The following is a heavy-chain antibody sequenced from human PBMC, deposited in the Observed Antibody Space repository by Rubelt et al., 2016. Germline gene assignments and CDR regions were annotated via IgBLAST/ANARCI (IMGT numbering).Heavy chain of an antibody. J-gene: IGHJ4*02. Sequence: QLLLQESGPGLVKPSETLSLTCSVSGGSIRSSSLFWAWIRQPPGKGLEWIGSLSYTGSTSYNPSLKSRVTLSLHTSNRQISLNRTSVTAADTAVYFCARDWNADYVNELWGRGTLVTVSS. CDR1: GGSIRSSSLF. CDR2: LSYTGST. CDR3: ARDWNADYVNEL. D-gene: IGHD1-1*01. V-gene: IGHV4-39*07.